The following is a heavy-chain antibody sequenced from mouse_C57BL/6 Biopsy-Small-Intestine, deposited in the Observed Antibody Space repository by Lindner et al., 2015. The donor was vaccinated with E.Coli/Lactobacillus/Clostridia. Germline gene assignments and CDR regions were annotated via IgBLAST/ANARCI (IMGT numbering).Heavy chain of an antibody. CDR2: ILPGSVST. J-gene: IGHJ4*01. D-gene: IGHD2-4*01. CDR1: GYTFTGYW. Sequence: VQLQESGAELMKPGASVKLSCKATGYTFTGYWIEWVKQRPGHGLEWIGEILPGSVSTNYNEKFKGKATFTADTSSNTAYMQLSSLTTDDSAIYYCARYAGLRDAMDYWGQGTSVTVSS. V-gene: IGHV1-9*01. CDR3: ARYAGLRDAMDY.